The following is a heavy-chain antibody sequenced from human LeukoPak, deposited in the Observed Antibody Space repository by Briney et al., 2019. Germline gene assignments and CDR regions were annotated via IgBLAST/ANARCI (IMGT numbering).Heavy chain of an antibody. D-gene: IGHD6-6*01. CDR2: ISSSGSGGNT. CDR1: GVTLSSYA. CDR3: AKDPLEQLSTIYFQN. J-gene: IGHJ1*01. V-gene: IGHV3-23*01. Sequence: GGSLRLSCAASGVTLSSYAMSWARQAPGKGLEWVSGISSSGSGGNTYYADSVKGRFTISRDNSQNTLYLQMNSLRAEDTAVYYCAKDPLEQLSTIYFQNWGQGTLVTVSS.